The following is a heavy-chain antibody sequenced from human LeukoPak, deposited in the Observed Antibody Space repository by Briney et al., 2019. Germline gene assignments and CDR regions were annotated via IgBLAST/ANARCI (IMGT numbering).Heavy chain of an antibody. J-gene: IGHJ4*01. CDR1: GYPVDNFG. Sequence: GASVKVSCKASGYPVDNFGLTWVRQAPGQGLEWMGWISAYNGNTHYAQKFRGRLTLTTETSTSTAYLELRSLKSDDTAVYYCARDRVGGVLTGVSLYWGQGTLVTVSS. V-gene: IGHV1-18*01. CDR3: ARDRVGGVLTGVSLY. CDR2: ISAYNGNT. D-gene: IGHD1-14*01.